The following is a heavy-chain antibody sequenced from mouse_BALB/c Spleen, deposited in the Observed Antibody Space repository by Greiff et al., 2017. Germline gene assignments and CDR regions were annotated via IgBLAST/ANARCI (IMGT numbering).Heavy chain of an antibody. V-gene: IGHV1S81*02. Sequence: VQLQQSGAELVKPGASVKLSCKASGFTFTSYWMHWVKQRPGQGLEWIGEINPSNGRTNYNEKFKSKATLTVDNSSSKAYMQLSSLTSEDSAVYYCARAGNNDAMDYWGQGTSVTVSS. CDR1: GFTFTSYW. CDR3: ARAGNNDAMDY. CDR2: INPSNGRT. J-gene: IGHJ4*01. D-gene: IGHD2-1*01.